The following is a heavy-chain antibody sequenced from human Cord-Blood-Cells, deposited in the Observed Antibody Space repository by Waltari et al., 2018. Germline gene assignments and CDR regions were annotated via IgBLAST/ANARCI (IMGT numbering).Heavy chain of an antibody. CDR2: INAGNGNT. V-gene: IGHV1-3*01. Sequence: QVQLVQSGAEVKKPGASVKVSCKASGYTFTSYAMHWVRQAPGQRLEWMGWINAGNGNTKYSQKFQGRGTITRETSTSTAYKELSSLRSEDTAVYYCARTPVGGVNWFDPWGQGTLVTVSS. CDR3: ARTPVGGVNWFDP. J-gene: IGHJ5*02. CDR1: GYTFTSYA. D-gene: IGHD3-16*01.